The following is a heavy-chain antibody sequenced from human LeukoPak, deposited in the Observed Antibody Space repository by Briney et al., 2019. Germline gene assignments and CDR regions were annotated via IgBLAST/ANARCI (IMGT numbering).Heavy chain of an antibody. CDR2: IIPIFGTV. D-gene: IGHD2-15*01. J-gene: IGHJ4*02. CDR1: GGTFSSYA. CDR3: ARDLFPQYCSGGSCYSSSGYYFDY. Sequence: ASVKVSCKASGGTFSSYAISWVRQAPGQGLEWMGRIIPIFGTVNYAQKFQGRVTITTGESTSTAYMELSSLRSEDTAVYYCARDLFPQYCSGGSCYSSSGYYFDYWGQGTLVTVSS. V-gene: IGHV1-69*05.